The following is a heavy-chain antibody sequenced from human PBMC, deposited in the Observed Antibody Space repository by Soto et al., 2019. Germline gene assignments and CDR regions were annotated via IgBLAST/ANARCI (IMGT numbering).Heavy chain of an antibody. CDR3: ARLMNTYGGAIVNDAFDI. CDR1: GGSISSSSYY. V-gene: IGHV4-39*01. J-gene: IGHJ3*02. D-gene: IGHD3-16*02. CDR2: IYYSGST. Sequence: SETLSLTCTVSGGSISSSSYYWGWIRQPPGKGLEWIGSIYYSGSTYYNPSLKSRVTISVDTSKNQFSLKLSSVTAADTAVYYCARLMNTYGGAIVNDAFDIWGQGTMVTVS.